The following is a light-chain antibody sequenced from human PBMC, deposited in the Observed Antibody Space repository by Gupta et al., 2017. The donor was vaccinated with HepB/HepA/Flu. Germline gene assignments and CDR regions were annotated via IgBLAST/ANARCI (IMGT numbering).Light chain of an antibody. J-gene: IGKJ4*01. CDR3: QQSDSTPLT. V-gene: IGKV1-39*01. Sequence: DIQMTQSPSSLSASVGDRVTITCRASQSMSSYLNWYQQKPGKAPKLLIYAASSLQSGVPSRFSGSGSGTDSTLTISSLQPEDFATYYCQQSDSTPLTFGGGTKVEIK. CDR1: QSMSSY. CDR2: AAS.